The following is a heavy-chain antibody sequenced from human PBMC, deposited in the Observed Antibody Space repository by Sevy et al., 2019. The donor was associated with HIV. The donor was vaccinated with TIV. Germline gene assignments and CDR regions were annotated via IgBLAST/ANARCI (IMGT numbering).Heavy chain of an antibody. D-gene: IGHD2-2*02. V-gene: IGHV3-53*01. J-gene: IGHJ4*02. CDR2: IYSGGST. CDR1: GFTVSSNY. Sequence: GGSLRLSCAASGFTVSSNYMSWVRQAPGKGLEWVSVIYSGGSTYYADSVKGRFTISRDNSKNTLYLQMNSLRAEDTAVYYCARGGVRSSAYTPLLDYWGQGTLVTVSS. CDR3: ARGGVRSSAYTPLLDY.